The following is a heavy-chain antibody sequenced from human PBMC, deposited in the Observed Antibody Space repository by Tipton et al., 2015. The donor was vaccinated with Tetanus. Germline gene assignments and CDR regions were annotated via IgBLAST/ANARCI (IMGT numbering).Heavy chain of an antibody. J-gene: IGHJ4*02. CDR2: IYYSGST. V-gene: IGHV4-31*03. D-gene: IGHD5-12*01. CDR1: GGSISSGGYY. CDR3: ARQYSGYDSIGFDY. Sequence: TLSLTCTVSGGSISSGGYYWSWIRQHPGKGLEWIGYIYYSGSTYYNPSLKSRVTISVDTSKNQFSLKLSSVTAADTAVYYCARQYSGYDSIGFDYWGQGTLVTVSS.